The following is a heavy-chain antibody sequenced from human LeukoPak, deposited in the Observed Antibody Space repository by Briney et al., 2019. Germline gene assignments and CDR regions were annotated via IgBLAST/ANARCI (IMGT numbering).Heavy chain of an antibody. D-gene: IGHD5-24*01. CDR3: ASGRDGYNWIDY. J-gene: IGHJ4*02. CDR1: GFTFSSCG. CDR2: IWYDGTNK. Sequence: GGSLRLSCAASGFTFSSCGMHWVRQAPGKGLEWVAVIWYDGTNKYYADSVKGRFTISRDNSKNTLYLQMNSLRAEDTAVNYCASGRDGYNWIDYWGQGALVTVSS. V-gene: IGHV3-33*01.